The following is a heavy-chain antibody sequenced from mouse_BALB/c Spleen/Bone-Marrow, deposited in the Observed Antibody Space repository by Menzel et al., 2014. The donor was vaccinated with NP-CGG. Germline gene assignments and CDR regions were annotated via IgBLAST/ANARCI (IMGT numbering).Heavy chain of an antibody. Sequence: DLVKAGDQVKRGSKASGYTFTSYWINWIKQRPGQGLEWIGRIAPGSGSTYYNEMFKGKATLTVDASSSTAYIQLSSLSSEDSAVYFCARESYYYENYAMDYWGQGTSVTVSS. CDR2: IAPGSGST. V-gene: IGHV1S41*01. D-gene: IGHD1-1*01. CDR3: ARESYYYENYAMDY. J-gene: IGHJ4*01. CDR1: GYTFTSYW.